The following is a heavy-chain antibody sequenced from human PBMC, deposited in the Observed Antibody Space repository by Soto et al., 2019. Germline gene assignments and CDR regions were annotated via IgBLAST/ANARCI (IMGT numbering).Heavy chain of an antibody. V-gene: IGHV1-8*01. D-gene: IGHD6-13*01. J-gene: IGHJ4*02. CDR1: GYTFANYH. CDR3: ARGGGGRWYSGDY. CDR2: MHPNTGDT. Sequence: QVQLVQSGAEVKKPGASVKVSCKASGYTFANYHIHWVRQATGQGLEWMGWMHPNTGDTGYAQKFQGRVTMTRDTSITAAYRELSGLRSEDTAVYYCARGGGGRWYSGDYWGQGTLVAVSS.